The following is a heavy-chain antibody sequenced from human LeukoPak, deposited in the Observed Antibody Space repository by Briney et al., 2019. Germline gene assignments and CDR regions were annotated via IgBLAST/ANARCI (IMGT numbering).Heavy chain of an antibody. CDR1: GDSVSSNSDA. CDR3: ARELSGFDY. Sequence: SQTLSLTCAISGDSVSSNSDAWNWISQSPSRGLEWLGRTYYRYKWYNEYAISVKSPRTINADTSKNQFYLQLNSVTPGDTAVYYCARELSGFDYWGQGTMVTVSS. CDR2: TYYRYKWYN. J-gene: IGHJ4*02. V-gene: IGHV6-1*01. D-gene: IGHD3-16*02.